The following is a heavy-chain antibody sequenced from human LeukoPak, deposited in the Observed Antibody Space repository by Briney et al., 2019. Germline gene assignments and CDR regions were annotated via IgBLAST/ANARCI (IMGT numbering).Heavy chain of an antibody. V-gene: IGHV4-61*02. CDR3: ARYSSSSGYYFDY. J-gene: IGHJ4*02. Sequence: SETLSLTCTVSGGSISSGSYYWSWIRQPAGKGLEWIGRIYTSGSTNYNPSLKSRVTISVDTSKNQFSLKLSSVTAADTAVYYCARYSSSSGYYFDYWGQGTLVTVSS. CDR1: GGSISSGSYY. CDR2: IYTSGST. D-gene: IGHD6-6*01.